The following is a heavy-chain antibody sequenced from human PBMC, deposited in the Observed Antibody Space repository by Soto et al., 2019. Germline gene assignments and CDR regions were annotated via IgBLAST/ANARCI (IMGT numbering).Heavy chain of an antibody. V-gene: IGHV5-51*01. Sequence: GESLKISCKASGYSFNIYWIGWVRQLPGKGLEWMGVVYPDDSDTIYSPSFQGQVTISVDKSISTAYLQWSSLKASDTAMYYCARLGPDSTGYYPPGYGMDVWGQGTTVTVSS. CDR1: GYSFNIYW. J-gene: IGHJ6*02. D-gene: IGHD3-22*01. CDR2: VYPDDSDT. CDR3: ARLGPDSTGYYPPGYGMDV.